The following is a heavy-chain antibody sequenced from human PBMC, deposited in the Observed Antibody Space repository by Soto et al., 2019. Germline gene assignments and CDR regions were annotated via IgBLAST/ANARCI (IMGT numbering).Heavy chain of an antibody. D-gene: IGHD2-15*01. CDR2: ISYDGSNK. CDR1: GFTFSSYA. V-gene: IGHV3-30-3*01. Sequence: QVQLVESGGGVVQPGRSLRLSCAASGFTFSSYAMHWVRQAPGKGLEWVAVISYDGSNKYYADSVKGRFTISRDNSKNTLYLQMNSLRAEDTAVYYCARAPGVWCSGGSCYGRYWGQGTLVTVSS. CDR3: ARAPGVWCSGGSCYGRY. J-gene: IGHJ4*02.